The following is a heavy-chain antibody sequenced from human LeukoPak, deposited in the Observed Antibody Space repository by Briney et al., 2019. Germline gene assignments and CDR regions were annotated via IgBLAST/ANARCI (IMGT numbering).Heavy chain of an antibody. V-gene: IGHV3-7*01. Sequence: GGSLRLSCAASGFTFSRAWMSWLRQAPGKGLEWVANIKEDGSEDYYADSVKGRFAISKDNAKDSLYLQMNSLRAEDTAMYYCARDADGYEDWGQGTLVTVSS. CDR3: ARDADGYED. J-gene: IGHJ4*02. CDR1: GFTFSRAW. D-gene: IGHD5-18*01. CDR2: IKEDGSED.